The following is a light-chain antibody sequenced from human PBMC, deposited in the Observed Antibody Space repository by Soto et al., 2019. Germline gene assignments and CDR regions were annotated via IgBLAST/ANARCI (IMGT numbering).Light chain of an antibody. CDR3: SSFAGSNNFPYV. CDR2: EIN. J-gene: IGLJ1*01. V-gene: IGLV2-8*01. Sequence: QSGLTQPPSASGSPGQSVTICCTGTSSDVGAYDYVSWYQQHPGKAPKLMIYEINKRPSGVPDRFSGSKSGNTASLTVSGLQAEDEADYYCSSFAGSNNFPYVFGTGTKVTV. CDR1: SSDVGAYDY.